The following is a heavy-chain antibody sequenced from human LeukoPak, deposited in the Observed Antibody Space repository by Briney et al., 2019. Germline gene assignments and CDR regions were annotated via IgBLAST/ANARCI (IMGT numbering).Heavy chain of an antibody. Sequence: ASVKVSCKASGYTFTGYGISWVRQAPGQGLEWMGWINAYNGNTNYAQKLQGRVTMTTDTSTSTAYMELRSLRSDDTAVYYCARLYDFWSGSNQHVGGNYDYWGQGTLVTVSS. CDR2: INAYNGNT. CDR3: ARLYDFWSGSNQHVGGNYDY. D-gene: IGHD3-3*01. V-gene: IGHV1-18*01. J-gene: IGHJ4*02. CDR1: GYTFTGYG.